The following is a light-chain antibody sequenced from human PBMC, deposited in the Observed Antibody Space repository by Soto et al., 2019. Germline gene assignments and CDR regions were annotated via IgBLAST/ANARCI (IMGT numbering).Light chain of an antibody. CDR3: QQFGSPPLFT. CDR1: QSVSSSY. J-gene: IGKJ3*01. CDR2: GAS. Sequence: EIVLTQSPGTLSLCPGERATLSCRASQSVSSSYLAWYQQKPGQAPRLLIYGASSRATGIPDRFSGSGSGTDFTLTISRLEPEDFAVYYCQQFGSPPLFTFGPGTKVDV. V-gene: IGKV3-20*01.